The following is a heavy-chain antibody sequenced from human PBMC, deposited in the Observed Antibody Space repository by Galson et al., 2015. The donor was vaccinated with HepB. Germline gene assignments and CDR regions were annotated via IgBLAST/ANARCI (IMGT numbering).Heavy chain of an antibody. Sequence: SLILSCAAAGFTFSSDWMSWVRQAPGKGLEWVANIKQDGSEKYYVDSVKGRFTISRDNAKNSLYLQMNSLRAEDTAVYYCARDSGYSGYDLVDYWGQGTLVTVSS. V-gene: IGHV3-7*01. D-gene: IGHD5-12*01. CDR3: ARDSGYSGYDLVDY. CDR2: IKQDGSEK. J-gene: IGHJ4*02. CDR1: GFTFSSDW.